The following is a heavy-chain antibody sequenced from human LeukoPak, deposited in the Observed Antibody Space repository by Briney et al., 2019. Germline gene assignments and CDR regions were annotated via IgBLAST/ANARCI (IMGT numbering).Heavy chain of an antibody. CDR2: IYTSGST. CDR3: ARSDGYGLVGI. CDR1: GGPISSGSYY. D-gene: IGHD3-10*01. J-gene: IGHJ3*02. Sequence: SETLSLTCTVSGGPISSGSYYWSWIRQPAGKGLEWIGRIYTSGSTNYNPSLQSRVTISVDTSKNQFSLKLSSVTAADTAVYYCARSDGYGLVGIWGQGTMVTVSS. V-gene: IGHV4-61*02.